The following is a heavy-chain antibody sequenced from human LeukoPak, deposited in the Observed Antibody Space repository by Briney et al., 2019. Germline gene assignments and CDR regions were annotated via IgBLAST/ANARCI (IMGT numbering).Heavy chain of an antibody. CDR2: IYWDDDK. CDR1: GFSLSTSGVG. J-gene: IGHJ4*02. V-gene: IGHV2-5*02. D-gene: IGHD3-22*01. CDR3: AQLTYYYDGSDYYFHHY. Sequence: ESGPTLVNPTQTLTLTCTFSGFSLSTSGVGVGWIRQPPGKALEWLALIYWDDDKRYSPSLKSRLTITKDTSKNQVVLTMTNMDPVDTATYYCAQLTYYYDGSDYYFHHYWGQGTLVTVSS.